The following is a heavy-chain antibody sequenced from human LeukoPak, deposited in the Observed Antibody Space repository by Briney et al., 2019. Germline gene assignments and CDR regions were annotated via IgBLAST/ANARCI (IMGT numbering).Heavy chain of an antibody. CDR2: TYYRSKWYN. Sequence: SQTLSLTCGISGDRVSNNSAAWSWIRQSPSRGLEWLGRTYYRSKWYNDYAVSVKSRITIIPDTSKNQFSLQLNSVTPEDAAVYYCARGRSWGESGFDYWGQGTLVTVSS. D-gene: IGHD6-13*01. J-gene: IGHJ4*02. V-gene: IGHV6-1*01. CDR1: GDRVSNNSAA. CDR3: ARGRSWGESGFDY.